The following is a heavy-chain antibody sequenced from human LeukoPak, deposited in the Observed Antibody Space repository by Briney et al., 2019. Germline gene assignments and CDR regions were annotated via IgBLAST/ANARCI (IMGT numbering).Heavy chain of an antibody. CDR2: IKLDGTEK. Sequence: GGSLRLSCAASGFMFSTYWLSWVRQAPGKGLEWVANIKLDGTEKYYVDSVKGRFTTSRDDAKNSLYLQMNSLRVEDTAIYYCARGLLYYGSGSDHFYYGMDVWGQGTTVTVS. D-gene: IGHD3-10*01. V-gene: IGHV3-7*01. CDR3: ARGLLYYGSGSDHFYYGMDV. J-gene: IGHJ6*02. CDR1: GFMFSTYW.